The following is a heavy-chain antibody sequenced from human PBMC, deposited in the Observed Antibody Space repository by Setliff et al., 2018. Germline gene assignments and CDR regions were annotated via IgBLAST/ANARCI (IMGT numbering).Heavy chain of an antibody. Sequence: SETLSLTCAVYGGSFSGYYWSWIRQPPGKRLEWIGHIYIGGSANYNPSLKSRVTMSIDTSQNQFSLKLSSVTAADTAVYYCARDRLVSSRNYYDSSAYFSPFNYWGQGILVTVSS. CDR3: ARDRLVSSRNYYDSSAYFSPFNY. CDR1: GGSFSGYY. D-gene: IGHD3-22*01. V-gene: IGHV4-59*10. J-gene: IGHJ4*02. CDR2: IYIGGSA.